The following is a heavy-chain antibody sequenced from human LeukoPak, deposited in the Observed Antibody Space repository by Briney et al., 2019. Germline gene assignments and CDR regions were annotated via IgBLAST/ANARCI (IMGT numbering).Heavy chain of an antibody. CDR1: GLTISSKY. D-gene: IGHD4-17*01. J-gene: IGHJ4*02. CDR3: ARVGGDQVGY. CDR2: IYNNGNT. Sequence: GGSLRLSCAASGLTISSKYMSWVRQAPGKGLEWVSVIYNNGNTHYADSVKGRFTISRDNSKNTLYLQMNSLRAEDTAVYYCARVGGDQVGYWGQGTLVAVSS. V-gene: IGHV3-53*01.